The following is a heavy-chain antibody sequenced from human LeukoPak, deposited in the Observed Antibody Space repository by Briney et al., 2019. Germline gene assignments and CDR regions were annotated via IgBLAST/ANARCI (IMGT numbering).Heavy chain of an antibody. CDR3: AKEIRDYEILSGSGGVDY. CDR1: GFTVSSNY. Sequence: GGSLRLSCAASGFTVSSNYMSWVRQAPGKGLEWVSVIYSGGSTYYADSVKGRFTISRDNSKNTLYLQMNSLRAEDTAVYYCAKEIRDYEILSGSGGVDYWGQGTLVTVSS. D-gene: IGHD3-9*01. V-gene: IGHV3-53*01. CDR2: IYSGGST. J-gene: IGHJ4*02.